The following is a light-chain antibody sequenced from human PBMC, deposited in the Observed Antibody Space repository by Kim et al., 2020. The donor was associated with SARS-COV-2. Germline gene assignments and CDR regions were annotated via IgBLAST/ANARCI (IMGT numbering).Light chain of an antibody. CDR1: QTLSSRD. V-gene: IGKV3-20*01. CDR3: QQYCSSPA. Sequence: LSPGESATLSCRASQTLSSRDLAWYQQKPGHAPRLLIYDASNRATGIPDRFSGSGSGTEFTLTIGRLEPEDFAVYYCQQYCSSPAFGQGTKVDIK. J-gene: IGKJ1*01. CDR2: DAS.